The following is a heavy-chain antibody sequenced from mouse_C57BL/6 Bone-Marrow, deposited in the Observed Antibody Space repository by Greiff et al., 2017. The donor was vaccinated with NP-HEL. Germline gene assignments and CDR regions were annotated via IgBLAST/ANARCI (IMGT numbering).Heavy chain of an antibody. CDR1: GFTFTDYY. Sequence: EVKLVESGGGLVQPGGSLSLSCAASGFTFTDYYMSWVRQPPGKALEWLGFIRNKANGYTTEYSASVTGRFTISRDNSQSILYLQMNALRAEDSATYYCARYGDYVYYFDYWGQGTTLTVSS. CDR2: IRNKANGYTT. D-gene: IGHD2-4*01. CDR3: ARYGDYVYYFDY. V-gene: IGHV7-3*01. J-gene: IGHJ2*01.